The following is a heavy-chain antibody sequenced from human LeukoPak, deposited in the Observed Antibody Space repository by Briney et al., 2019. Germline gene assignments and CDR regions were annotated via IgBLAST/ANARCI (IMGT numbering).Heavy chain of an antibody. D-gene: IGHD4-17*01. V-gene: IGHV3-74*01. Sequence: PGGSLRLSCAASGFSFSSYWMHWVRPAPGKGLVWVSRIKTDGSSTSYAESVKGRFTISRDNAKNTLYLQMNSLRAEDTAVYYCARASPERYGDLDIWGQGTVVTVSS. J-gene: IGHJ3*02. CDR2: IKTDGSST. CDR1: GFSFSSYW. CDR3: ARASPERYGDLDI.